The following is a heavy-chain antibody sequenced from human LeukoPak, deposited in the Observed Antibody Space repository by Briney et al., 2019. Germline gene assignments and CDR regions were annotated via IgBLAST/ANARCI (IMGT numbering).Heavy chain of an antibody. J-gene: IGHJ4*02. V-gene: IGHV3-9*01. CDR3: VRDGTRVAVAGTYFDY. D-gene: IGHD6-19*01. Sequence: PGGSLRLSCAASGFTFDDYAMHWVRQAPGKGLEWVSGISWNSGSIGYADSVKGRFTTSRDNSKKTLYLQMNSLRAEDTAVYNCVRDGTRVAVAGTYFDYWGQGTLVTVSS. CDR2: ISWNSGSI. CDR1: GFTFDDYA.